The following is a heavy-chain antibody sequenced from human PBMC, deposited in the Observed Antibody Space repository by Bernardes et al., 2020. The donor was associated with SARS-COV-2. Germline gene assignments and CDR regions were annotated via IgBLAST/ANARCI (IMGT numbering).Heavy chain of an antibody. CDR3: ARGGYCSSTSCYARYYYYGMDV. J-gene: IGHJ6*02. Sequence: GSLRLSCAASGFTFSSYEMNWVRQAPGKGLEWVSYISSSGSTIYYADSVKGRFTISRDNAKYSLYLQMNSLRAEDTAVYYCARGGYCSSTSCYARYYYYGMDVWGQGTTVTVSS. CDR2: ISSSGSTI. D-gene: IGHD2-2*01. V-gene: IGHV3-48*03. CDR1: GFTFSSYE.